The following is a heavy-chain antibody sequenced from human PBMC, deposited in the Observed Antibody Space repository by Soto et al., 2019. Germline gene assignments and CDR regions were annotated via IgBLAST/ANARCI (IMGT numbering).Heavy chain of an antibody. V-gene: IGHV4-34*01. J-gene: IGHJ4*02. CDR2: ITHSGST. CDR1: GESFSGYY. CDR3: ARVRASAVPAY. D-gene: IGHD2-2*01. Sequence: SETLSITCAVYGESFSGYYWSWIRQPPGKGLEWIGEITHSGSTNYNPSLKSRVTISVDTSKNQFSLKLSSVTAADTAVYYCARVRASAVPAYWGQGTLVTVSS.